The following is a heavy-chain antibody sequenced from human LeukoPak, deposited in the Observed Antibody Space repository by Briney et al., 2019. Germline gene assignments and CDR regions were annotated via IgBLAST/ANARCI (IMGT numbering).Heavy chain of an antibody. D-gene: IGHD3-10*01. CDR2: ITGIGGGT. Sequence: PGGSLRLSCAGSGFMFEHYAMNWVRQAPGRGLEWVSVITGIGGGTYYAESVEGRFTVSRDNSKNTVYLQMNSLRADDTAVYYCAEDGGSTLPYYFDWWGQGTLVTVAS. V-gene: IGHV3-23*01. J-gene: IGHJ4*02. CDR1: GFMFEHYA. CDR3: AEDGGSTLPYYFDW.